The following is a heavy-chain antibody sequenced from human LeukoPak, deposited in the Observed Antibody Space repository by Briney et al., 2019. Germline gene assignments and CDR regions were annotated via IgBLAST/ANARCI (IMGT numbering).Heavy chain of an antibody. J-gene: IGHJ4*02. D-gene: IGHD1-1*01. CDR2: INSDGSST. Sequence: GGSLRLSCAASGFAFSSYWMHWVRQRPGKGLVWVSRINSDGSSTSYADSVKGRFTISRDNSKNTLYLQMNSLRAEDTAVYYCAGERNRRATFYQSPLEHWGQGTLVTVPS. V-gene: IGHV3-74*01. CDR1: GFAFSSYW. CDR3: AGERNRRATFYQSPLEH.